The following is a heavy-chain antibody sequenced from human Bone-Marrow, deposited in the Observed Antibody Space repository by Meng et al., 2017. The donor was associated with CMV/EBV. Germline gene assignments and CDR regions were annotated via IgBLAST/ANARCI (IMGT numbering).Heavy chain of an antibody. CDR1: GYSFTSYW. CDR2: IYPGDSDT. D-gene: IGHD5-18*01. Sequence: KVSCKGSGYSFTSYWIGWVRQMPGKGLEWMGIIYPGDSDTRYSPSFQGQVTISADKSVSTAYLQWSSLKASDTAMYYCARAITVMADFDYWGQGTRVTVSS. V-gene: IGHV5-51*01. CDR3: ARAITVMADFDY. J-gene: IGHJ4*02.